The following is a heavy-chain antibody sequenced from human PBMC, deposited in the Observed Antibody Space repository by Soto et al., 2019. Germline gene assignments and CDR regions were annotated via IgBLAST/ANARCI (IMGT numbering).Heavy chain of an antibody. Sequence: QVQLQESGPGPMKPSETLSLTCTVSGGSISGSSYYWTWIRQPPGKGLEWIGYTYFTGTTDYNPSLKSRVTISADPSKNQFSLTLTSVTAADTAVYYCAREGRRISMIRGFDSWGQGILVTVSS. CDR3: AREGRRISMIRGFDS. D-gene: IGHD3-10*01. J-gene: IGHJ4*02. V-gene: IGHV4-61*01. CDR2: TYFTGTT. CDR1: GGSISGSSYY.